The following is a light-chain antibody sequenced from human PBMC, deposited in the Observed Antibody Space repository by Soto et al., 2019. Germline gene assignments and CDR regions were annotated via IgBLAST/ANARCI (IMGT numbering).Light chain of an antibody. CDR1: SSDVGSYNR. V-gene: IGLV2-18*02. CDR3: SSYTSSSTVV. CDR2: EVS. J-gene: IGLJ2*01. Sequence: QSALTQPPSVSGSHGQSVTISCTGTSSDVGSYNRVSWYQQPPGTAPKLMIYEVSNRPSGVPDRFSGSKSGNTASLTISGLQAEDEADYYCSSYTSSSTVVFGGGTKLTVL.